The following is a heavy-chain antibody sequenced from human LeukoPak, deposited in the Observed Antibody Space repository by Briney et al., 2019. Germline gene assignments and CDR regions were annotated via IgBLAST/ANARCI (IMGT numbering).Heavy chain of an antibody. D-gene: IGHD5-18*01. CDR3: ARGQRRHTDMAPSFDY. CDR2: IKQGGSET. Sequence: PGGTLRLSCAASGFTFSTYWMTWVRQAPGKGLDWVGNIKQGGSETYYADSLKGRFTISRDNSKNTLYLQMNSLRAEDTAVYYCARGQRRHTDMAPSFDYWGQGTLVTVSS. J-gene: IGHJ4*02. V-gene: IGHV3-7*01. CDR1: GFTFSTYW.